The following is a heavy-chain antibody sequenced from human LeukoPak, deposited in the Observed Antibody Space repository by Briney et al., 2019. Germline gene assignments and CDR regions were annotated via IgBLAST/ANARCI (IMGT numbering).Heavy chain of an antibody. CDR3: ARDWGVYGFYYFMDV. V-gene: IGHV3-30*04. Sequence: GGSLRLSCAASGFTFISHAMHWVRQTPGKGLEWLSVISYDGSIKYYADSVKGRFTISRDNSKNTLYLQMNSLRPEDTAVYWCARDWGVYGFYYFMDVWGKGTTVTVSS. D-gene: IGHD5/OR15-5a*01. CDR2: ISYDGSIK. J-gene: IGHJ6*03. CDR1: GFTFISHA.